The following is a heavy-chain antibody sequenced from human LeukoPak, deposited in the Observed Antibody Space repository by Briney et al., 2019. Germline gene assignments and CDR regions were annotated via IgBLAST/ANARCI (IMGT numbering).Heavy chain of an antibody. CDR3: ARDPAYCGGDCLSDY. CDR2: ISSSSSYT. J-gene: IGHJ4*02. V-gene: IGHV3-11*06. CDR1: GIPFSDYY. D-gene: IGHD2-21*02. Sequence: GGSLRLSCVVSGIPFSDYYMNWIRKAPGKGLEWISYISSSSSYTDYADSVKGRFTISRDNAKNSLYLQMNSLRAEETAVYYRARDPAYCGGDCLSDYWGQGTLVTVSS.